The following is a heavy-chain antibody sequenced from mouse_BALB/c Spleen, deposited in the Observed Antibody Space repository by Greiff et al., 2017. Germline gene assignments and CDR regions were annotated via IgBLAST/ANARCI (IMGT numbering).Heavy chain of an antibody. CDR1: GYSFTGYN. CDR2: IDPYNGGT. J-gene: IGHJ2*01. V-gene: IGHV1S135*01. CDR3: ARGGLRRPFDD. Sequence: VQLQQSGPELGKPGASVKISCKASGYSFTGYNMYWVKQSHRKSLEWIGYIDPYNGGTSYNQKSKGKATLTVDKSSSTAYMHLNSLTSEDSAIYYCARGGLRRPFDDWGQGTTLTVSS. D-gene: IGHD2-4*01.